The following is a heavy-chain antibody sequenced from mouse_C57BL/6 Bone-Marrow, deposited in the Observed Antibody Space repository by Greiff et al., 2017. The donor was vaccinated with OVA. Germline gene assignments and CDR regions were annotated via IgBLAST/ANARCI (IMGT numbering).Heavy chain of an antibody. CDR1: GYTFTDYY. CDR3: ARLYDGYYNYAMDY. D-gene: IGHD2-3*01. V-gene: IGHV1-26*01. CDR2: INPNNGGT. Sequence: VQLQQSGPELVKPGASVKISCKASGYTFTDYYMNWVKQSHGKSLEWIGDINPNNGGTSYNQKFKGKATLTVDKSSSTAYMELRSLTSEDSAVYYCARLYDGYYNYAMDYWGQGTSVTVSS. J-gene: IGHJ4*01.